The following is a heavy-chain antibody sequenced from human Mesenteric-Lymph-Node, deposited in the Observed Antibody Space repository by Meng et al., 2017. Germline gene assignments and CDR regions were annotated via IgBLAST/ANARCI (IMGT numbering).Heavy chain of an antibody. CDR3: ARGVEWIQLWFRGSDYYYGMDV. Sequence: GGSLRLSCAASGFAFTTYWMHWVRQAPGKGLVWVARVNREGTITNYADSVKGQFTISRDNAKNSLYLQMNSLRAEDTAVYYCARGVEWIQLWFRGSDYYYGMDVWGQGTTVTVSS. CDR2: VNREGTIT. V-gene: IGHV3-74*01. J-gene: IGHJ6*02. D-gene: IGHD5-18*01. CDR1: GFAFTTYW.